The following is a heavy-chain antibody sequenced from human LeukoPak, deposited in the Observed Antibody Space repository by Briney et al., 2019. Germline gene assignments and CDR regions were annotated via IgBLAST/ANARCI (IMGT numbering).Heavy chain of an antibody. CDR1: GGSLSSSGHW. CDR2: IHYSGKV. CDR3: ARQSGDQSNAWYFDA. J-gene: IGHJ4*02. Sequence: SETLSLTCTVSGGSLSSSGHWWVWIRQPPGKGLEWIGSIHYSGKVYYNPSLESRVTTSVDTSTDQFSLRLSSATAADTAIYYCARQSGDQSNAWYFDAWGQGTLVTVSS. D-gene: IGHD3-10*01. V-gene: IGHV4-39*01.